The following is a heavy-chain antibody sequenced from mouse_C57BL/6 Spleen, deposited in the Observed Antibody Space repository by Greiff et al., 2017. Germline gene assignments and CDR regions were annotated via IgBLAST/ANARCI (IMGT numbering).Heavy chain of an antibody. CDR2: IDPSDSET. Sequence: QVQLQQPGAELVRPGSSVKLSCKASGYTFTSYWMHWVKQRPIQGLEWIGNIDPSDSETHYNQKFKDKATWTVDKSSSTAYMQLSSLTSEDSAVYYCARKGSNSFDYWGQGTTLTVSS. D-gene: IGHD2-5*01. CDR3: ARKGSNSFDY. V-gene: IGHV1-52*01. J-gene: IGHJ2*01. CDR1: GYTFTSYW.